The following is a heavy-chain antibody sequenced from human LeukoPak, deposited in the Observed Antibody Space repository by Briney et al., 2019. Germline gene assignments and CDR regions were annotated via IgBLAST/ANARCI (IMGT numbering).Heavy chain of an antibody. CDR3: ARDSREYYDSSGGGPY. CDR1: GGSISSGGYY. CDR2: IYYSGST. V-gene: IGHV4-31*03. J-gene: IGHJ4*02. D-gene: IGHD3-22*01. Sequence: PSEALSLTCTVSGGSISSGGYYWSWIRQHPGKGLEWIGYIYYSGSTYYNPSLKSRVTISVDTSKNQFSLKLSSVTAADTAVYYCARDSREYYDSSGGGPYWGQGTLVTVSS.